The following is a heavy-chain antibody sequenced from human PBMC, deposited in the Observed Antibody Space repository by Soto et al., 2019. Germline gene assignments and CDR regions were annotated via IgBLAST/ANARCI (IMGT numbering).Heavy chain of an antibody. CDR2: IYSGGYT. CDR1: GFTVSNNY. V-gene: IGHV3-53*01. CDR3: ATQRGGGGY. D-gene: IGHD6-25*01. J-gene: IGHJ4*02. Sequence: EVQLVESGGGLIQPGGSLRLSCAVSGFTVSNNYMSWVRQAPGKGLEGVSVIYSGGYTAYGDSVKGRFTISRDNSKNTLYLQRNTRRPDPTAVFCWATQRGGGGYWGQGTLVTVSS.